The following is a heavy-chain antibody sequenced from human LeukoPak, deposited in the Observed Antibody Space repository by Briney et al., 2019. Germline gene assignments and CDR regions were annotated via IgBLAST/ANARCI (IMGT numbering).Heavy chain of an antibody. J-gene: IGHJ6*02. CDR3: AKSRITMVRGVIIQSYYYYYYGMDV. CDR1: GFTVSSNY. Sequence: PGGSLRLSCAASGFTVSSNYMSWVRQAPGKGLEWVSVIYSGGSTYYADSVKGRFTISRDNSKNTLYLQMNSLRAEDTAVYYCAKSRITMVRGVIIQSYYYYYYGMDVWGQGTTVTVSS. CDR2: IYSGGST. D-gene: IGHD3-10*01. V-gene: IGHV3-53*01.